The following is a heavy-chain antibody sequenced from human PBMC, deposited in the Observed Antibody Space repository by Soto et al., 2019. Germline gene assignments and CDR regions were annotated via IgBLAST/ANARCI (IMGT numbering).Heavy chain of an antibody. J-gene: IGHJ4*02. CDR3: AMGGWELLDY. CDR2: ISYDGSNK. CDR1: GFTFSSYG. Sequence: QVQLVESGGGVVQPGRSLRLSCEASGFTFSSYGMHWVRQAPGKGLEWVAVISYDGSNKYYADSVKGRFTISRDNSKNTLYLQMNSLRAEDTAVYYCAMGGWELLDYWGQGTLVTVSS. D-gene: IGHD1-26*01. V-gene: IGHV3-30*03.